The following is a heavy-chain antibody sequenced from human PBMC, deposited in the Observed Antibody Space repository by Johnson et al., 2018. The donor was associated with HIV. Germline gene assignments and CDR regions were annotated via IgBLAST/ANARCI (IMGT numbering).Heavy chain of an antibody. CDR2: IYSGGST. CDR1: GFTVSSNY. CDR3: ARDSGGNYGAFDI. D-gene: IGHD4-23*01. J-gene: IGHJ3*02. Sequence: VQLVESGGGLVQPGGSLRLSCAASGFTVSSNYMSWVRQAPGKGLEWVSVIYSGGSTYYADSVKGRFTISRDNSKNTLYLQMNSLRADDMAVYYCARDSGGNYGAFDIWGQGTMVTVSS. V-gene: IGHV3-66*02.